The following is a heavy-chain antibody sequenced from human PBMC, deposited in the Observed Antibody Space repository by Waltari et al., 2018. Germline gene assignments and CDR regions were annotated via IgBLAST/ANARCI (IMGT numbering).Heavy chain of an antibody. CDR2: ISGSSSST. D-gene: IGHD3-16*02. CDR1: GFLFGNVV. V-gene: IGHV3-23*01. J-gene: IGHJ3*02. Sequence: EVQLLESGGGLVQPGGSLRLSCAASGFLFGNVVLSWVRQAPGKGLEWSSGISGSSSSTYYADSVKGRFTISRDNSKNTLYLQMNSLRVEDTAVYFCAKVEGGIVTRYYALDIWGQGTMVTVSS. CDR3: AKVEGGIVTRYYALDI.